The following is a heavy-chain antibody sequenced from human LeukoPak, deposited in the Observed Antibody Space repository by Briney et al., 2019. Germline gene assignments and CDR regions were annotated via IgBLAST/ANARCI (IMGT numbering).Heavy chain of an antibody. CDR1: GFTFSSYW. J-gene: IGHJ4*02. CDR3: ARDRGGGHGELDY. Sequence: GGSLRLSCAASGFTFSSYWMSWVRQAPGKGLEWVANIKQDGSEKYYVDSEKGRFTISRDNAKNSLYLQMNSLRAEDTAVYYCARDRGGGHGELDYWGQGTLVTVSS. CDR2: IKQDGSEK. D-gene: IGHD4-17*01. V-gene: IGHV3-7*01.